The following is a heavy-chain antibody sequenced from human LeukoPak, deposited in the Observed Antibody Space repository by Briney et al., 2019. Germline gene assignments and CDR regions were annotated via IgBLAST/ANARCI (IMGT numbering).Heavy chain of an antibody. J-gene: IGHJ4*02. D-gene: IGHD5-12*01. CDR3: ARGRSGVVATTYYFDY. CDR2: IIPILGIA. V-gene: IGHV1-69*04. CDR1: GGTFSSYA. Sequence: ASVKVSCKASGGTFSSYAISWVRQAPGQGLEWMGRIIPILGIANYAQKFQGRVTITADKSTSTAYMELSSLRSEDTAVYYCARGRSGVVATTYYFDYWGQGTLVTVSS.